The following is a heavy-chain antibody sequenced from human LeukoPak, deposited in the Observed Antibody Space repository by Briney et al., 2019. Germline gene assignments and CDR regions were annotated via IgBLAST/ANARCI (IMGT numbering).Heavy chain of an antibody. Sequence: ASVKVSCKASVCTFRSYAISWVRQAPGQGLEWMGGIIPIFGTANYAQKFQGRVTITADESTSTAYMELSSLRSEDTAVYYCARDLGSRDGYIYDFDYWGQGTLVTVSS. CDR3: ARDLGSRDGYIYDFDY. D-gene: IGHD5-24*01. J-gene: IGHJ4*02. V-gene: IGHV1-69*13. CDR1: VCTFRSYA. CDR2: IIPIFGTA.